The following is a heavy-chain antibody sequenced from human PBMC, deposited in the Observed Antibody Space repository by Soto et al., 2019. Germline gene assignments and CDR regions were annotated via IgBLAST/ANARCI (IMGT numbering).Heavy chain of an antibody. CDR1: GYTFTSYA. CDR2: INAGNGNT. Sequence: GASVKVSCKASGYTFTSYAMHWVRQAPGQRLEWMGWINAGNGNTKYSQKFQGRVTITRDTSASTAYMELSSLRSEDTAVYYCARGGGLGWNYVGFSDWFDPWGQGTLVTVSS. D-gene: IGHD1-7*01. CDR3: ARGGGLGWNYVGFSDWFDP. V-gene: IGHV1-3*01. J-gene: IGHJ5*02.